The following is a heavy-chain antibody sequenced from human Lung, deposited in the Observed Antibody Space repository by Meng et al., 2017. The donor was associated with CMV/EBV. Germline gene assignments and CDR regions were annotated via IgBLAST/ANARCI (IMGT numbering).Heavy chain of an antibody. D-gene: IGHD6-6*01. CDR1: GFTFSSFD. J-gene: IGHJ4*02. Sequence: GGSLRLSCAASGFTFSSFDMSWVRQAPGKGLEWVSTVSDTHGDTYYADSVKGRFTISRDNSKSTLYLQMNSLRADDTARYYCARLAARGDLGQGTLVTVSS. CDR2: VSDTHGDT. CDR3: ARLAARGD. V-gene: IGHV3-23*01.